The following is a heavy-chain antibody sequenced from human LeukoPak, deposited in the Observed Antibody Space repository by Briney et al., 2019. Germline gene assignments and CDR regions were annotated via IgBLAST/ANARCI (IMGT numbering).Heavy chain of an antibody. CDR2: INHSGST. Sequence: SETLSLTCAVYGGSFSGYYWSWIRQPPGKGLEWIGEINHSGSTNYNPSLKSRVTISVDTSKNQFSLKLSSVTAADTAVYYCAGQRGEDYYDSSGYFDCWGQGTLVTVSS. CDR3: AGQRGEDYYDSSGYFDC. D-gene: IGHD3-22*01. CDR1: GGSFSGYY. V-gene: IGHV4-34*01. J-gene: IGHJ4*02.